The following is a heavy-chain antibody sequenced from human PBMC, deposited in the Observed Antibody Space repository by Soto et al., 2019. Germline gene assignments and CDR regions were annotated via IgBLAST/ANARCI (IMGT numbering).Heavy chain of an antibody. CDR2: INAGNGNT. Sequence: ASVKVSCKASGYTFTSYAMHWVRQAPGQRLEWMGWINAGNGNTKYSQKFQGRVTITRDTSASTAYMELSSLRSEDTAMYYCASGAPYCSGGSCYSDYYYGMDVWGQGTTVTVSS. V-gene: IGHV1-3*01. CDR3: ASGAPYCSGGSCYSDYYYGMDV. CDR1: GYTFTSYA. J-gene: IGHJ6*02. D-gene: IGHD2-15*01.